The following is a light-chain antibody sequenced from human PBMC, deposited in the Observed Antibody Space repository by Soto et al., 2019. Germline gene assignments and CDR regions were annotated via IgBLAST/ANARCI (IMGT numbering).Light chain of an antibody. CDR3: QKYNNATWT. V-gene: IGKV1-27*01. Sequence: DIQMTQSPSSLSASVGDRVTITCRASPDINNFLAWYQHKPGKVPKLLIYAASTLQSGVPSRFSGSGSGTDFTLTISSLQPEDVATYYCQKYNNATWTFGQGTKVEIK. CDR1: PDINNF. J-gene: IGKJ1*01. CDR2: AAS.